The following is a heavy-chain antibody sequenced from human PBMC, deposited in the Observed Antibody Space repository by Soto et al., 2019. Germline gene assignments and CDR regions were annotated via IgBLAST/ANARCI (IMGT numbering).Heavy chain of an antibody. V-gene: IGHV3-48*03. CDR2: ISSSGSTI. Sequence: GGSLRLSCAASGFTFSIYEMNWVRHAPGKGLEWVSYISSSGSTIYYADSVKGRFTISRDNAKNSLYLQMNSLRAEDTAVYYCARDRDFWSGYQSYGMDVWGQGTTVTVSS. J-gene: IGHJ6*02. D-gene: IGHD3-3*01. CDR3: ARDRDFWSGYQSYGMDV. CDR1: GFTFSIYE.